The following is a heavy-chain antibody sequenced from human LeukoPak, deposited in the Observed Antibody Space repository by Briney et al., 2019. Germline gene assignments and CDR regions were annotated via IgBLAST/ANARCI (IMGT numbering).Heavy chain of an antibody. J-gene: IGHJ6*03. CDR2: IYTSGST. CDR1: GGSIGYFY. D-gene: IGHD1-26*01. CDR3: ARVRGSSGSYEYYHYMDV. Sequence: KPSETLSLTCTVSGGSIGYFYWSWIRQPAGKGLEWIGRIYTSGSTNYNPSLKSRVTMSVDTSKKQFSLKLSSVTAADTAVYYCARVRGSSGSYEYYHYMDVWGKGTTVTISS. V-gene: IGHV4-4*07.